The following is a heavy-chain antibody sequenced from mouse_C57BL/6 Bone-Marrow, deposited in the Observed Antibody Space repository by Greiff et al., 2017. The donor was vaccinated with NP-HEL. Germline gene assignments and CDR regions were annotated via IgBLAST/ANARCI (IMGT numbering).Heavy chain of an antibody. D-gene: IGHD4-1*01. Sequence: EVQLQQSGPELVKPGASVKISCKASGYTFTDYYMNWVKQSHGKSLEWIGDINPNNGGTSYNQKFKGKATLTVDKSSSTAYMELRSLTSEDSAVYYCARGGNWVDFDVWGTGTTVTVSS. J-gene: IGHJ1*03. CDR3: ARGGNWVDFDV. V-gene: IGHV1-26*01. CDR2: INPNNGGT. CDR1: GYTFTDYY.